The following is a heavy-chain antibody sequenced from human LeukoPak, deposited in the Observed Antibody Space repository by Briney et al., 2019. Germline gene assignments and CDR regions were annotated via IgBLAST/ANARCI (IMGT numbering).Heavy chain of an antibody. CDR1: GFTFSSYA. CDR3: AKPVFGYTAMEGFDY. D-gene: IGHD5-18*01. V-gene: IGHV3-23*01. J-gene: IGHJ4*02. CDR2: ISGSGGST. Sequence: PGGSLRLSCAASGFTFSSYAMSRVRQAPGKGLEWVSAISGSGGSTYYADSVKGRFTISRDNSKNTLYLQMNSLRAEDTAVYYCAKPVFGYTAMEGFDYWGQGTLVTVSS.